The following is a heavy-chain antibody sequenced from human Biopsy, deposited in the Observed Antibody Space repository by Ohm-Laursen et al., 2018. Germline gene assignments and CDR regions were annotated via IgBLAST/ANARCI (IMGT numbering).Heavy chain of an antibody. V-gene: IGHV3-48*03. J-gene: IGHJ4*02. CDR3: ARGANPFHY. Sequence: SLRLSCAAPGFTFSTYEMSWVRQAPGKGLEWVSCMSRSGDTIYYADSVKGRFTISRDNAKNSLYLQMNSLRADDTAVYYCARGANPFHYWGRGTLVTVSS. D-gene: IGHD4/OR15-4a*01. CDR1: GFTFSTYE. CDR2: MSRSGDTI.